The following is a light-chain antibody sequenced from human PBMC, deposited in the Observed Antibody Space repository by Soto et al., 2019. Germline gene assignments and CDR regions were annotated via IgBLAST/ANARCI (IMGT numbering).Light chain of an antibody. CDR3: HQSYTAPWT. CDR1: QNIGNF. J-gene: IGKJ1*01. CDR2: AAS. V-gene: IGKV1-39*01. Sequence: DIQMTQSPSSLSASVGDRVTITCRASQNIGNFLSWFQQRPGEAPRPLIYAASSLQSGVPSRFIGRGSGTDFTLTISGLQPEDCATYYCHQSYTAPWTFGPGTRVDIK.